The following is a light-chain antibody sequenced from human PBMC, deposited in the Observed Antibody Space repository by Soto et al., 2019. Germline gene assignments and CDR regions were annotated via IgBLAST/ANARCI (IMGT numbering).Light chain of an antibody. CDR1: QDISRY. CDR2: DAS. V-gene: IGKV1-5*01. J-gene: IGKJ1*01. Sequence: IHITHYPSSLSASLLYIFTMTFQASQDISRYLNWYQHKPGKAPKLLIYDASSLESGVPSRFSGSGSGTEFTLTISSLQPDDFATYYCQQYNSYSPSTFGQGTKVDIK. CDR3: QQYNSYSPST.